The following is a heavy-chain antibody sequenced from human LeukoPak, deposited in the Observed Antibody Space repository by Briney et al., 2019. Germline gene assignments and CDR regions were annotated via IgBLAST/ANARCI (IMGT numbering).Heavy chain of an antibody. V-gene: IGHV4-39*07. CDR3: ARDSRRLSGSQDY. J-gene: IGHJ4*02. CDR2: IYYSGST. D-gene: IGHD1-26*01. Sequence: SETLSLTCTVSGGSISSSSYYWGWIRQPPGKGLEEIGSIYYSGSTYYNPSLKSRVTISVDTSKNQFSLKLSSVTAADTAVYYCARDSRRLSGSQDYWGQGTLVTVSS. CDR1: GGSISSSSYY.